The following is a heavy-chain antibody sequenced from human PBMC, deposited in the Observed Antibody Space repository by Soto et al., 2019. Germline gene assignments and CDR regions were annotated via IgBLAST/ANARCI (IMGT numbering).Heavy chain of an antibody. CDR1: GYTFTSYD. CDR3: ARWGYSSSWSGYYYYGMDV. D-gene: IGHD6-13*01. J-gene: IGHJ6*02. CDR2: MNPNSGNT. Sequence: ASVKVSCKASGYTFTSYDINWVRQATGQGLEWMGWMNPNSGNTGYAQKFQGRVTMTRNTSISTAFMELSSLRSEDTAVYYCARWGYSSSWSGYYYYGMDVWGQGTTVTVSS. V-gene: IGHV1-8*01.